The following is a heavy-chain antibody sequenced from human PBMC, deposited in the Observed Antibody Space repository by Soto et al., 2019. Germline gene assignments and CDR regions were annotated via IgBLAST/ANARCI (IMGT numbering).Heavy chain of an antibody. D-gene: IGHD2-21*02. V-gene: IGHV1-46*01. CDR2: VNPSGGHT. CDR3: ASGGHVVVVTAALDY. Sequence: QVQLMQSGAEVKKPGASVKVSCKASGDTFTDYYIHWVRQAPGQGLEWMGTVNPSGGHTTYAQHFLGRVTMASDTSTSTLYMELTSLTSEDTGVYCCASGGHVVVVTAALDYWGQGTLVAVSS. CDR1: GDTFTDYY. J-gene: IGHJ4*02.